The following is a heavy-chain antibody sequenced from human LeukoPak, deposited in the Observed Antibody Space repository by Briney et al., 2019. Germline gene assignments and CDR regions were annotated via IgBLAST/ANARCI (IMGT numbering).Heavy chain of an antibody. D-gene: IGHD2-2*01. CDR3: ARRDRYCSSTSCYGHRFDP. J-gene: IGHJ5*02. Sequence: SETLSLTCTVSGGSISSYYWGWIRRPPGKGLEWIGSIYYSGSTYYNPSLKSRLTMSVDTSKNQFSLKLSSVTAADTAVYYCARRDRYCSSTSCYGHRFDPWGQGTLVTVSS. CDR2: IYYSGST. CDR1: GGSISSYY. V-gene: IGHV4-39*01.